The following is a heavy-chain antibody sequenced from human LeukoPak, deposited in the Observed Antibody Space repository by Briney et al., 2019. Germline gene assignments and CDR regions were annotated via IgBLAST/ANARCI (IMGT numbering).Heavy chain of an antibody. CDR3: AKDYDSSGYYPTPDAFDI. J-gene: IGHJ3*02. V-gene: IGHV3-23*01. Sequence: GGSLRLSCAASGFTFSSYAMSWVRQAPGKGLEWVSAISGSGGSTYYADSVKGRFTISRDNPKNTLYLQMNSLRAEDTAVYYCAKDYDSSGYYPTPDAFDIWGQGTMVTVSS. CDR1: GFTFSSYA. D-gene: IGHD3-22*01. CDR2: ISGSGGST.